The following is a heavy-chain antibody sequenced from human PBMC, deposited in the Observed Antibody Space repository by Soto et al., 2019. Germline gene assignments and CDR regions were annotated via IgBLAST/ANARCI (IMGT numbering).Heavy chain of an antibody. CDR3: TGPSDSGDYDWYFDL. CDR1: GFTFSDSA. Sequence: HPGGSLRLSCAASGFTFSDSALHWVRQASGKGLEWVGRIRTKVNDYATKYAASVKGRFTVSREDSRNMAYLQMDSLKTEDTAIYYCTGPSDSGDYDWYFDLWGRGTLVTVSS. V-gene: IGHV3-73*01. J-gene: IGHJ2*01. D-gene: IGHD4-17*01. CDR2: IRTKVNDYAT.